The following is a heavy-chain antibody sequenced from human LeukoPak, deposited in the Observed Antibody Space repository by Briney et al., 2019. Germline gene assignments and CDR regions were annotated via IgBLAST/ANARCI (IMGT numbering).Heavy chain of an antibody. J-gene: IGHJ4*02. CDR1: GGSISSGSYY. Sequence: SETLSLTCTVSGGSISSGSYYWGWIRQPPGKGLEWIGSIYYSGSTYYNPSLKSPVTISVDTSKNQFSLKLSSVTAADTAVYYCARRGHYDSSGPPFDYWGQGTLVTVSS. D-gene: IGHD3-22*01. V-gene: IGHV4-39*07. CDR3: ARRGHYDSSGPPFDY. CDR2: IYYSGST.